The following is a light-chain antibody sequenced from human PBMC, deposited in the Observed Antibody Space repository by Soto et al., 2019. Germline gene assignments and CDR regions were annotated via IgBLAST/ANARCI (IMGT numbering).Light chain of an antibody. V-gene: IGLV2-8*01. CDR1: SSDVGGCKF. J-gene: IGLJ1*01. CDR3: SSCAGSNNPYV. Sequence: QSALTQPPSASGSPGQSVTISCTGTSSDVGGCKFVSWYQQYPGKAPKLIIYEVYKRPSGVPDRFSGSKSGNTASLTVSGLQAEDVADYYCSSCAGSNNPYVFGTGTKVTVL. CDR2: EVY.